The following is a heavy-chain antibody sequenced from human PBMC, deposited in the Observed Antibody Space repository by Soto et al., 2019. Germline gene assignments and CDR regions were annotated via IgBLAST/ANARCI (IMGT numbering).Heavy chain of an antibody. D-gene: IGHD3-3*01. CDR2: IFYSGIT. CDR3: AKLSAISATDFYAMDV. J-gene: IGHJ6*02. Sequence: SETLSLTCTVSGGSISSTAYHWGWVRQPPGQGLEWIGNIFYSGITYYNPSLKSRVTMSVDTSTNQFSLNLNSVTAADTALYYCAKLSAISATDFYAMDVWGQGTTVTVSS. V-gene: IGHV4-39*01. CDR1: GGSISSTAYH.